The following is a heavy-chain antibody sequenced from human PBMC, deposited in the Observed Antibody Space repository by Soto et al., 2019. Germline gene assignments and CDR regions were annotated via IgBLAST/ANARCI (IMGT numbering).Heavy chain of an antibody. CDR3: ARRGGSSSGYYYYAMDV. Sequence: SETLSLTCSVSSDSMNSGGYYWSWIRQHPGKGLEWIGYIYSNGDTYYNPSLKSRVTISVDTSKNKFSLNLTSVTAADTAVYYCARRGGSSSGYYYYAMDVWGQGTTVTVSS. J-gene: IGHJ6*02. CDR1: SDSMNSGGYY. D-gene: IGHD6-6*01. V-gene: IGHV4-31*03. CDR2: IYSNGDT.